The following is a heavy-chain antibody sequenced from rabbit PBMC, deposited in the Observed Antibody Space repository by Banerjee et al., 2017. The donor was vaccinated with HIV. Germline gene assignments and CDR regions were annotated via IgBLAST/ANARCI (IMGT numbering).Heavy chain of an antibody. CDR3: GRDRDGDAGYGSLAL. CDR1: GFSFSNKYV. D-gene: IGHD6-1*01. V-gene: IGHV1S40*01. J-gene: IGHJ3*01. CDR2: INSSSGNT. Sequence: TCTASGFSFSNKYVMCWVRQAPGKGLEWIACINSSSGNTVYATWAKGRFTISKTSSTTVTLQMTSLTAADTATYFCGRDRDGDAGYGSLALWGQGTLVTVS.